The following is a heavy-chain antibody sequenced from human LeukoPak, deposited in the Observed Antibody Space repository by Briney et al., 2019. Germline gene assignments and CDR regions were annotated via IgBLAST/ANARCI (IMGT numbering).Heavy chain of an antibody. CDR2: IYTSGST. V-gene: IGHV4-4*07. J-gene: IGHJ6*02. CDR3: ARELEQYYYYYGMDV. D-gene: IGHD1/OR15-1a*01. Sequence: SETLSLTCTVSGGSIGSYYWSWIRQPAGKGLEWIGRIYTSGSTNYNPSLKSRVTMSVDTSKNQFSLKLSSVTAADTAVYYCARELEQYYYYYGMDVWGQGTTVTVSS. CDR1: GGSIGSYY.